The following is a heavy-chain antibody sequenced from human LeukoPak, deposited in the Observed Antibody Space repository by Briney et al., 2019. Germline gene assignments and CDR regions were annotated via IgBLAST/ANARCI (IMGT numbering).Heavy chain of an antibody. Sequence: GRSLRLSCAASGFTFDDYAMHWVRQAPGKGLEWVSGISWNSGSIGYAGSVKGRFTISRDNGKNSLYLQMNSLRAEDTALYYCAKGGYSSSWDTKSFDYWGQGTLVTVSS. CDR2: ISWNSGSI. CDR1: GFTFDDYA. J-gene: IGHJ4*02. CDR3: AKGGYSSSWDTKSFDY. D-gene: IGHD6-13*01. V-gene: IGHV3-9*01.